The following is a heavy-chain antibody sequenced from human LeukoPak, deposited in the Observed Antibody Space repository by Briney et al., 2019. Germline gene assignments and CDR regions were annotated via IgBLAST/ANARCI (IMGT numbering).Heavy chain of an antibody. D-gene: IGHD6-19*01. V-gene: IGHV3-7*01. CDR3: ARDPSGYSSGWYGSKHDY. Sequence: GGSLRLSCAASGFTFSSYWMSWVRQAPGKGLEGVANIKQDGSDKYYVDSVKGRFTISRDNANNSLYLQMNRLRAEDTAVYDCARDPSGYSSGWYGSKHDYWGQGTLVTVSS. CDR2: IKQDGSDK. J-gene: IGHJ4*02. CDR1: GFTFSSYW.